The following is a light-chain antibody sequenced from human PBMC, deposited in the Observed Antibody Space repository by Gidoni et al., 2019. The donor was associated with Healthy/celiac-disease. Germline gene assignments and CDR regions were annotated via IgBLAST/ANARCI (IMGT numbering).Light chain of an antibody. J-gene: IGKJ3*01. CDR3: QQCYSTLFT. CDR2: AAS. CDR1: QSISSY. V-gene: IGKV1-39*01. Sequence: DIQMTQSPSSLSASAGDRVTITCRASQSISSYLNWYQQKPGKAPKLLIYAASSLQSGVPSRFSGSGSGTDFTLTISSLQSEDFATYYCQQCYSTLFTFGHGTKVDIK.